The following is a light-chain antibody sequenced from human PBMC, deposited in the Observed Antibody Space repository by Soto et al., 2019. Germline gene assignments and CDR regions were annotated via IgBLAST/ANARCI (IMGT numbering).Light chain of an antibody. V-gene: IGLV2-14*03. J-gene: IGLJ2*01. CDR2: DVT. CDR1: STDVGGYNY. Sequence: QSVLTQPASASGSPGQSITISCTGSSTDVGGYNYVSWHQQHPGKAPKLMIFDVTKRPSGVSNRFSGSKSGDTASLTISGLQAEDEADYYCSSYTRDKTVLFGGGTQLTVL. CDR3: SSYTRDKTVL.